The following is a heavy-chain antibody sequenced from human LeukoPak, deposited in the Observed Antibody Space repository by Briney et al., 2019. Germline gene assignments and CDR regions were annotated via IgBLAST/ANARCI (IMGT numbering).Heavy chain of an antibody. Sequence: GGSLRLSCAASGFTFSSYAMHWVRQAPGKGLEWVSSISSSSSYIYYADSVKGRFTISRDNAKNSLYLQMNSLRAEDTAVYYCARDRTGWYSPHDAFDIWGQGTMVTVSS. D-gene: IGHD6-19*01. V-gene: IGHV3-21*01. CDR1: GFTFSSYA. CDR2: ISSSSSYI. J-gene: IGHJ3*02. CDR3: ARDRTGWYSPHDAFDI.